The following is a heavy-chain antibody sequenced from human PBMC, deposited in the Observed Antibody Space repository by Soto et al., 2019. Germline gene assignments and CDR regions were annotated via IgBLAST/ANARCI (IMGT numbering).Heavy chain of an antibody. J-gene: IGHJ6*02. CDR2: ISGSGGST. Sequence: EVQLLESGGGLVQPGGSLRLSCAASGFTFSSYAMSWVRQAPGKGLEWVSAISGSGGSTYYADSVKGRFTISRDNSKNTLYLQMNSLRAEDTAVNYCAKDSDPVSTSSGDVWGQGTTVTVSS. V-gene: IGHV3-23*01. D-gene: IGHD6-25*01. CDR1: GFTFSSYA. CDR3: AKDSDPVSTSSGDV.